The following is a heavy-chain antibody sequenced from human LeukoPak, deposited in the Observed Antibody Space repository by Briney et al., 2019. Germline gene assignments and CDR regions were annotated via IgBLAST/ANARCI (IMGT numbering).Heavy chain of an antibody. J-gene: IGHJ4*02. CDR3: AKDNGQSYDILTGYDS. Sequence: GGSLRLSCAVSGFTFNDYAMSWVRQAPGKGLEWVSTIPKSGGVRYYLDSVKGRFTISRDNSKNTLYLQMNGLRVEDTAVYYCAKDNGQSYDILTGYDSWGQGTLVTVSS. V-gene: IGHV3-23*01. CDR2: IPKSGGVR. CDR1: GFTFNDYA. D-gene: IGHD3-9*01.